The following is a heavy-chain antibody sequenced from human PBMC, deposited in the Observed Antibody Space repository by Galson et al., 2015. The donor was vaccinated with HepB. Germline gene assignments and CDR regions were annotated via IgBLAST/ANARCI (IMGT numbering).Heavy chain of an antibody. Sequence: SLRLSCAASGFTLSSYNMNWVRQAPGKGLEWVSSISISSDYIYYADSVKGRFTISRDNAKNSLYLQMNSLRADDTAVYYCAREGSSWYPPNDYWGQGTLVTVSS. CDR1: GFTLSSYN. CDR2: ISISSDYI. CDR3: AREGSSWYPPNDY. V-gene: IGHV3-21*01. D-gene: IGHD6-6*01. J-gene: IGHJ4*02.